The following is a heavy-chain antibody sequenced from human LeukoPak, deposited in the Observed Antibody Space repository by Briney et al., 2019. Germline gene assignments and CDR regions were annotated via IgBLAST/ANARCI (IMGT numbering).Heavy chain of an antibody. V-gene: IGHV3-53*01. CDR1: GFTVSSNY. J-gene: IGHJ4*02. CDR3: ARDPNSRGYSSSSLGLRY. CDR2: IYSGGST. D-gene: IGHD6-13*01. Sequence: PGGSLRLSCAASGFTVSSNYMSWVRQAPGKGLEWVSVIYSGGSTYYADSVKGRFTISRDNSKNTLYLQMTSLRAEDTAVYYCARDPNSRGYSSSSLGLRYWGQGTLVTVSS.